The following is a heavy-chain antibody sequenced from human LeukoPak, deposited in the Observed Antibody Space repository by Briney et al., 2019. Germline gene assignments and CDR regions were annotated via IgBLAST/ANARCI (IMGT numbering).Heavy chain of an antibody. V-gene: IGHV3-21*01. D-gene: IGHD5-12*01. CDR1: GFTFSSYS. Sequence: GGSLRLSCAASGFTFSSYSMNWVRQAPGKGLEWVSSISSSSSYIYYADSVKGRFTISRDNAKNSLYLQMNTLRAEDTAVYYCARDFRGYSGCDLLPYYYMDVWGKGTTVTVSS. CDR2: ISSSSSYI. J-gene: IGHJ6*03. CDR3: ARDFRGYSGCDLLPYYYMDV.